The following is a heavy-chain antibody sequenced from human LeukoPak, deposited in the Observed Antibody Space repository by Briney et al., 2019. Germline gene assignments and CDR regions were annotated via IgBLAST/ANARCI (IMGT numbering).Heavy chain of an antibody. D-gene: IGHD3-22*01. CDR1: GFTVSNNY. CDR3: ARASGSYYYDNSGYYNFDY. J-gene: IGHJ4*02. Sequence: HPGGSLRLSCAVSGFTVSNNYMSWVRQAPGKGLEWVSIIYSGGSTYYADSVKGRFTISRDNSKNTLYLQMNSLRTEDTAVYYCARASGSYYYDNSGYYNFDYWGQGTLVTVSS. V-gene: IGHV3-53*01. CDR2: IYSGGST.